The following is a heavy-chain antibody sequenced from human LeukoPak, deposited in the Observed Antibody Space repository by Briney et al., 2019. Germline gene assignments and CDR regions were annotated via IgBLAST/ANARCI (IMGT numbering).Heavy chain of an antibody. J-gene: IGHJ4*02. CDR2: ISSSSSYI. CDR1: GFTISSYS. D-gene: IGHD2-21*01. CDR3: ARDIPLWPSSYCGGDCYSR. Sequence: PGGSLRLSCAASGFTISSYSMNWVRQAPGKGLEWVSSISSSSSYIYYADSVKGRFTISRDNAKNSLYLQMNSLRAEDTAVYYCARDIPLWPSSYCGGDCYSRWGQRTLVTVSS. V-gene: IGHV3-21*01.